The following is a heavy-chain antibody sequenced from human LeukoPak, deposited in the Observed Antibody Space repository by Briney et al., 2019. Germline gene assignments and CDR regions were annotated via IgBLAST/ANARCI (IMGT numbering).Heavy chain of an antibody. D-gene: IGHD5-12*01. CDR1: GGSISSSSYY. CDR3: ARDPTTTGFDY. V-gene: IGHV4-39*07. CDR2: IYYSGST. Sequence: SETLSLTCTASGGSISSSSYYWGWIRQPPGKGLEWIGSIYYSGSTYYNPSLKNRVTISVDTSKNQFSLKLSSVTAADTAVYYCARDPTTTGFDYWGQGTLVTVSS. J-gene: IGHJ4*02.